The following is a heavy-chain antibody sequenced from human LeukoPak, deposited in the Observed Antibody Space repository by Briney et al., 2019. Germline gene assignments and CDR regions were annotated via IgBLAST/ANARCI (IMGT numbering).Heavy chain of an antibody. V-gene: IGHV4-39*01. Sequence: SETLSLTCTVSGGSISSSSYYWGWIRRPPGEGLEWIGSIYYSGSTYYNPSLKSRVTISVDTSKNQFSLKLSSVTAADTAVYYCASDDYWGQGTLVTVSS. CDR2: IYYSGST. J-gene: IGHJ4*02. CDR3: ASDDY. CDR1: GGSISSSSYY.